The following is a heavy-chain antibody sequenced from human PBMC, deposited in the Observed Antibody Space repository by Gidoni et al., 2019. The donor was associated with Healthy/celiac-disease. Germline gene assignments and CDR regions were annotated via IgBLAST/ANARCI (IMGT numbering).Heavy chain of an antibody. CDR3: AKARERTYDILTGYSIDY. D-gene: IGHD3-9*01. CDR2: ISGSGGST. J-gene: IGHJ4*02. Sequence: EWVSAISGSGGSTYYADSVKGRFTISRDNSKNTLYLQMNSLRAEDTAVYYCAKARERTYDILTGYSIDYWGQGTLVTVSS. V-gene: IGHV3-23*01.